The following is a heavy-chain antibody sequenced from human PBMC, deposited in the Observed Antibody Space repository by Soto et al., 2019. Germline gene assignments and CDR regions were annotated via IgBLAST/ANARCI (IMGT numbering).Heavy chain of an antibody. CDR3: AKNRGIVGATTRDYYYYYGMDV. D-gene: IGHD1-26*01. Sequence: PGGSLRLTCAASGVTFSSYAKNWVRQGQGTGLEWVCAVKGSGCSTYYADSVKGRFTISRDNPKNTLDLQMNSLIAEDTAVYYCAKNRGIVGATTRDYYYYYGMDVWGQGTTVTVSS. J-gene: IGHJ6*02. CDR1: GVTFSSYA. V-gene: IGHV3-23*01. CDR2: VKGSGCST.